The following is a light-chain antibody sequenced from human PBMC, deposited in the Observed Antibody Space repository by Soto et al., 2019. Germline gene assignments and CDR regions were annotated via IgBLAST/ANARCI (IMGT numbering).Light chain of an antibody. Sequence: QPVLTQSPSASASLGASVKLTCTLSSGHSSYAIAWHQQQPEKGPRYLMKLNSDGSHSTGDGIPDRFSGSSSGAERYLTISSLQSEDEADYHCQTWGTGIQVFGTGTKVTVL. V-gene: IGLV4-69*01. J-gene: IGLJ1*01. CDR1: SGHSSYA. CDR2: LNSDGSH. CDR3: QTWGTGIQV.